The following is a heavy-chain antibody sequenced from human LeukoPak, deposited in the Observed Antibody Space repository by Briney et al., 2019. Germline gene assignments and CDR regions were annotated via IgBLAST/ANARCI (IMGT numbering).Heavy chain of an antibody. CDR1: GFTFGGYG. CDR3: TRYNNDHFDS. Sequence: GGSLRLSCAGSGFTFGGYGMHWFRQTPGKGLEWVAVIAYDGSRAFYADSVKGRFTISRDNSKNTMSVQMDDLRAEDTAVYYCTRYNNDHFDSWGQGTLVTVSS. J-gene: IGHJ4*02. V-gene: IGHV3-33*01. D-gene: IGHD1-14*01. CDR2: IAYDGSRA.